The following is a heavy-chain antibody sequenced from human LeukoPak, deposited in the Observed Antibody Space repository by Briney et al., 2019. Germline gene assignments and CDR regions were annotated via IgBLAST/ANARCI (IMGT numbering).Heavy chain of an antibody. J-gene: IGHJ4*02. CDR2: IYSGGST. D-gene: IGHD6-19*01. CDR3: AGGIAVAGLDY. Sequence: GGSLRLSCAASGLSVSSNHMNWVRQAPGKGLEWVSVIYSGGSTYYTDSVKGRFTISRDNSKNTLYLQMNSLRVEGTAVYYCAGGIAVAGLDYWGQGTLVTVSS. CDR1: GLSVSSNH. V-gene: IGHV3-53*01.